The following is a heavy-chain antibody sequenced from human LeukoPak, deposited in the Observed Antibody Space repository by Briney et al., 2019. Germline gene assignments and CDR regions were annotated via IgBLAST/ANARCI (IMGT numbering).Heavy chain of an antibody. D-gene: IGHD6-19*01. CDR1: GGSISCSSYY. J-gene: IGHJ4*02. CDR2: IYYSGST. CDR3: ARRGSGWYYFDY. Sequence: PSETLSLTCTVSGGSISCSSYYWGWIRQPPGKGLEWIGSIYYSGSTYYNPSLKSRVTISVDTSKNQFSLKLSSVTAADTAVYYCARRGSGWYYFDYWGRGTLVTVSS. V-gene: IGHV4-39*01.